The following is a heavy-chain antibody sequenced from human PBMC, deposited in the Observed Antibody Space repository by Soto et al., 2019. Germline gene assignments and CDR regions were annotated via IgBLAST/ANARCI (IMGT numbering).Heavy chain of an antibody. CDR1: GGSISSYY. CDR3: ARDRVEITGTYDH. V-gene: IGHV4-59*01. CDR2: VYYSGST. J-gene: IGHJ4*02. D-gene: IGHD2-8*02. Sequence: LSLTCTVSGGSISSYYWSWIRQPPGKGLEWIGYVYYSGSTNYNPSLKSRVTISVDTSKNQFSLKLSSVTAADTAVYYCARDRVEITGTYDHWGQGTLVTVSS.